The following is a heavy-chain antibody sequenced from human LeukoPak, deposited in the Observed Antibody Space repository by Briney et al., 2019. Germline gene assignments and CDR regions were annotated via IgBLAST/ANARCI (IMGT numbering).Heavy chain of an antibody. J-gene: IGHJ4*02. CDR3: AKQLDILTGYYTS. CDR2: ISGSGGST. D-gene: IGHD3-9*01. V-gene: IGHV3-23*01. CDR1: GFTSVNYA. Sequence: GGSLRLSCAATGFTSVNYAMSWVRQAPGKGLEWVSAISGSGGSTYYADSVKGRFTISRDNSKNTLYLQMNSLRAEDTAVYYCAKQLDILTGYYTSWGQGTLVTVSS.